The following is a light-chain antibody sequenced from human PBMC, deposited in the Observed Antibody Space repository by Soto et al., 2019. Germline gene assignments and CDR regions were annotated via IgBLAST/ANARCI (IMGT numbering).Light chain of an antibody. CDR3: GSKAGSNKHVV. CDR2: EVT. V-gene: IGLV2-8*01. CDR1: SSDIGASNS. Sequence: QSALTQPPSASGSPGQSVTISFAGSSSDIGASNSVSWYQQHPGKAPKLLISEVTKRPSGVPDRFSGSKSGNTASLTVSGLQADDEADYYCGSKAGSNKHVVFGGGTKVTVL. J-gene: IGLJ2*01.